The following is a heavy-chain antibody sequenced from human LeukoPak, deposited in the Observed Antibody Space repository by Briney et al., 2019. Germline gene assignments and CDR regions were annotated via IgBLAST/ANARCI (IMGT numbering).Heavy chain of an antibody. CDR3: ARDRGAYCGGDCYLGFDY. J-gene: IGHJ4*01. CDR2: IAGSSGYI. CDR1: GFTFSSYT. D-gene: IGHD2-21*02. V-gene: IGHV3-21*01. Sequence: PGGSLRLSCAASGFTFSSYTMNRVRQAPGKGLEWVSSIAGSSGYISYADSVEGRFTISRDNAKKSLYLQMTSLTAEDTAVYYCARDRGAYCGGDCYLGFDYWGRGTLVTVSS.